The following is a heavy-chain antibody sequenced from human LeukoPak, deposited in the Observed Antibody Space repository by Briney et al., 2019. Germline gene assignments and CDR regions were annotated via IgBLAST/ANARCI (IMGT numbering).Heavy chain of an antibody. CDR2: ISGSGGST. J-gene: IGHJ4*02. V-gene: IGHV3-23*01. Sequence: GSLSLSCAASGFTFSRYGMSWVRQAPGKGLEWVSAISGSGGSTYYADSVKGRSTISRDNSKNTLYLQMNSLRAEDTAVYYCARRAGAYSHPYDYWGQGTLVTVSS. CDR1: GFTFSRYG. CDR3: ARRAGAYSHPYDY. D-gene: IGHD4/OR15-4a*01.